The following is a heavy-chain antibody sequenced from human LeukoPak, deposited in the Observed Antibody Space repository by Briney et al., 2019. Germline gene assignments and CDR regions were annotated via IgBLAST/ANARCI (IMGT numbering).Heavy chain of an antibody. J-gene: IGHJ2*01. Sequence: SETLSLTCTVSGGSVSSDSWNWIRRSPGKGLVWIGYIYNTGNSNHNPSLKNRVTISFDKSKSQLSLELSSVTAADTAIYYCARLGKMNLVQGVFWYFDLWGRGSLVTASS. CDR2: IYNTGNS. CDR3: ARLGKMNLVQGVFWYFDL. D-gene: IGHD3-10*01. CDR1: GGSVSSDS. V-gene: IGHV4-59*08.